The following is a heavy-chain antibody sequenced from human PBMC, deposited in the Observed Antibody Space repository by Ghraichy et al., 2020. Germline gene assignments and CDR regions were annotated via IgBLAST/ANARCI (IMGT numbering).Heavy chain of an antibody. V-gene: IGHV4-34*01. CDR1: GGSFSGYY. Sequence: ETLSLTCAVYGGSFSGYYWSWIRQPPGKGLEWIGEINHSGSTNYNPSLKSRVTISVDTSKNQFSLKLSSVTAADTAVYYCARGVYSYGLGGAFDIWGQGTMVTVSS. J-gene: IGHJ3*02. D-gene: IGHD5-18*01. CDR2: INHSGST. CDR3: ARGVYSYGLGGAFDI.